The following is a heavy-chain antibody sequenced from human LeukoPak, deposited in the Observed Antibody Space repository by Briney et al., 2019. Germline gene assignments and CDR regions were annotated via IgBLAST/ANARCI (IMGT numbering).Heavy chain of an antibody. CDR2: ISYDGSNK. V-gene: IGHV3-30-3*01. J-gene: IGHJ3*02. CDR1: GFTFSSYA. D-gene: IGHD6-13*01. CDR3: ARDLAPFAYSSSWSAFDI. Sequence: GGSLRLSCAASGFTFSSYAMHWVRQAPGKGLEGVAVISYDGSNKYYADSVKGRFTISRDNSKNKLYLQMNSLRAEDTAVYYCARDLAPFAYSSSWSAFDIWGQGTMVTVSS.